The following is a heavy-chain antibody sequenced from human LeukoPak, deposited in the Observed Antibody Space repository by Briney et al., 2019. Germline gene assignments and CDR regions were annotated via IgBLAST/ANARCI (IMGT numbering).Heavy chain of an antibody. V-gene: IGHV3-15*01. CDR3: TTDLRLAVGASVPGGY. CDR2: IKSKTDGGTA. CDR1: GFTFSNAY. D-gene: IGHD6-19*01. J-gene: IGHJ4*02. Sequence: GGSLRLSCAASGFTFSNAYMSWVRQAPGKGLEWVGRIKSKTDGGTADYAAPVKGRFIISRDDSKNTLYLEMNSLKIEDTAVYYCTTDLRLAVGASVPGGYWGRGTLVTVSS.